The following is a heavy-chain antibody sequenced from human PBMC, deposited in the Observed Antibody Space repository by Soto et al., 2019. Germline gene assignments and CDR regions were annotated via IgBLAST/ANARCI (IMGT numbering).Heavy chain of an antibody. CDR2: IYWDDDK. CDR1: GFSLSTSGVG. J-gene: IGHJ4*02. V-gene: IGHV2-5*02. Sequence: QITLKESGPTLVKPTQTLTLTCTFSGFSLSTSGVGVGWIRQPPGKALEWLALIYWDDDKRYSPSLKSRLTTTTDTSKNQVVLTMTNMAPVDTATYYCAHSYDLDSSGWYFDYWGQGTLVTVSS. D-gene: IGHD6-19*01. CDR3: AHSYDLDSSGWYFDY.